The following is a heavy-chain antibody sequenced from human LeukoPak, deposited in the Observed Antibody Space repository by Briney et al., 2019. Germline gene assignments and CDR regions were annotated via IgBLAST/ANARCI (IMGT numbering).Heavy chain of an antibody. V-gene: IGHV4-59*12. J-gene: IGHJ6*02. CDR2: IYYSGST. CDR1: GGSISGYY. CDR3: ARFTAADSSGFYYYYCGMDV. D-gene: IGHD3-22*01. Sequence: SETLSLTCTVSGGSISGYYWSWIRQPPGKGLEWIGYIYYSGSTNYNPSLKSRVTISVDKSKNQFSLKLSSVTAADTAVYYCARFTAADSSGFYYYYCGMDVWGQGTTVTVSS.